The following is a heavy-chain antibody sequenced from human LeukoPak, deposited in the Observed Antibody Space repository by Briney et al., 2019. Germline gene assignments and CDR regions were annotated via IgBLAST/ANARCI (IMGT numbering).Heavy chain of an antibody. V-gene: IGHV3-48*03. Sequence: GGSLRLSCAASGFTSSSYEMNWVRHAPGKGLGWVSYISSSGNTIYYADSVKGRFTIPRDNAKTSLYLQLNSRRAEDTVVYHCARSQLGFCSGGSCSWGEGTVVTVSS. J-gene: IGHJ4*02. CDR1: GFTSSSYE. CDR3: ARSQLGFCSGGSCS. D-gene: IGHD2-15*01. CDR2: ISSSGNTI.